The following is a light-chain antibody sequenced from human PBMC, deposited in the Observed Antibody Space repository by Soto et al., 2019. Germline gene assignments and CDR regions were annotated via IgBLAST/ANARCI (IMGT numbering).Light chain of an antibody. V-gene: IGLV1-51*01. CDR3: ATWDRILRVVV. Sequence: QSVLTQPPSVSAAPGQKVSISCSGSGSNIGSYSVSWYQPLPGTAPKLLIYDDNKRPSGIPDRFSGSKSGTSATLGITGLQTGDEADYYCATWDRILRVVVFGGGTKVTLL. J-gene: IGLJ2*01. CDR2: DDN. CDR1: GSNIGSYS.